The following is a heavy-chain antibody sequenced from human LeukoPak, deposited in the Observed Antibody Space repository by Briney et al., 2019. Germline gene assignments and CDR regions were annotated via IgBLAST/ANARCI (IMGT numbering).Heavy chain of an antibody. CDR1: GFTFSSYA. Sequence: GGSLRLSCAASGFTFSSYAMHWVRQAPGKGLEWVADISYDGSNKYYADSVKGRFTISRDNSKNTLYLQMNSLRAEDTAVYYCARGDPGLHYDYWGQGTLVTVSS. CDR3: ARGDPGLHYDY. J-gene: IGHJ4*02. D-gene: IGHD3-16*01. CDR2: ISYDGSNK. V-gene: IGHV3-30*04.